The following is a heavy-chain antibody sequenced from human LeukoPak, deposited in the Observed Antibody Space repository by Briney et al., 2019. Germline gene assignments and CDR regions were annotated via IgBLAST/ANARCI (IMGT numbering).Heavy chain of an antibody. CDR1: GFTFSSYA. J-gene: IGHJ4*02. CDR2: ISGSGGST. D-gene: IGHD3-22*01. V-gene: IGHV3-23*01. CDR3: ANKKYYYDSSGYYSDY. Sequence: GGSLRLSCAASGFTFSSYAMSWVRQAPGKGLEWVSAISGSGGSTYYADSVKGRFTISRDNSKNTLYLQMNSLRAEDTAAYYCANKKYYYDSSGYYSDYWGQGTLVTVSS.